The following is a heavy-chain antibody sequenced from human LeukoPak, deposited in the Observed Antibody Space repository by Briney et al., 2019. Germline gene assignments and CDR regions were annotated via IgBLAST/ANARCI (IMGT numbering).Heavy chain of an antibody. CDR1: GFTFSSYA. CDR3: ATKVVTDAFDI. J-gene: IGHJ3*02. D-gene: IGHD3-22*01. Sequence: PGGSLRLSCAASGFTFSSYAMSWVRQAPGKGLEWVSGISGGVGTTYYVDSVKGRFTISRDNSKNTLFLQMNSLRAEDTAVYYCATKVVTDAFDIWGQGTMVTVSS. V-gene: IGHV3-23*01. CDR2: ISGGVGTT.